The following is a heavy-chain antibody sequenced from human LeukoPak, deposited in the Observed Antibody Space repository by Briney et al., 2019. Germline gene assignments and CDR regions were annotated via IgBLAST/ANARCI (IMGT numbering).Heavy chain of an antibody. D-gene: IGHD3-22*01. CDR3: ARYAPGGSGYCYFDY. J-gene: IGHJ4*02. Sequence: GGSLRLSCAASGFTFSSYWMSWVRQAPGKGLEWVANIKQDGSEKYYVDSVKGRFTISRDNAKNSLYLQMNSLRAEDTAVYHCARYAPGGSGYCYFDYWGQGTLVTVSS. V-gene: IGHV3-7*05. CDR2: IKQDGSEK. CDR1: GFTFSSYW.